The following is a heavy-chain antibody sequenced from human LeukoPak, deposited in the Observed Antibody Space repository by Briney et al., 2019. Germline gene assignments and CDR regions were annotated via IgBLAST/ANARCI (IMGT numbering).Heavy chain of an antibody. V-gene: IGHV1-8*01. CDR1: GYTFTSYD. J-gene: IGHJ4*02. CDR2: MNPNSGNT. D-gene: IGHD3-10*01. CDR3: ARGPIYYSSGIYYFDY. Sequence: ASVKVSCKASGYTFTSYDMNWVRQATGQGLEWMGWMNPNSGNTGPAQKFQGRVTMTRDTFISTGYMELSSLRSEDTAVYYCARGPIYYSSGIYYFDYWGQGTLVTVSS.